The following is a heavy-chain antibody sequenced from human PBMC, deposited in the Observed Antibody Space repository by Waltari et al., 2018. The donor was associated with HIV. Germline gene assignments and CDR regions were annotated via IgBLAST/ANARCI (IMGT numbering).Heavy chain of an antibody. Sequence: EVQLVESGGGLVKPGGSLSLSCAASGFTFSSYSMNWVRQAPGKGLEWVSSISSSSSYIYYADSVKGRFTISRDNAKNSLYLQMNSLRAEDTAVYYCARDKGLLSPRFDYWGQGTLVTVSS. D-gene: IGHD3-3*01. CDR3: ARDKGLLSPRFDY. V-gene: IGHV3-21*01. CDR2: ISSSSSYI. CDR1: GFTFSSYS. J-gene: IGHJ4*02.